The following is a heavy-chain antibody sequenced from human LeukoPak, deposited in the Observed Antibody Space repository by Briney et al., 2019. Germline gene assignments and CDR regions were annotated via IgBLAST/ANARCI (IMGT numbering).Heavy chain of an antibody. V-gene: IGHV3-7*03. J-gene: IGHJ4*02. CDR2: IKQDGSEK. D-gene: IGHD2-2*01. CDR3: AKGFCTSTSCYSVDY. CDR1: GFTFSSYW. Sequence: GGSLRLSCAASGFTFSSYWMSWVRQAPGKGLEWVANIKQDGSEKYYVDSVKGRFTISRDNAKNSLYLQMNSLRTEDTALYYCAKGFCTSTSCYSVDYWGQGTLVTVSS.